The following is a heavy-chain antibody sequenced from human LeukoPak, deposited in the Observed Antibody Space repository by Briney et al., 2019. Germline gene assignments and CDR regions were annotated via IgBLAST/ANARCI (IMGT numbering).Heavy chain of an antibody. Sequence: SETLSLTCTVSGYSISSGYYWGWIRQPPGKGLEWIGSIYHSGSTYYNPSLKSRVTISVDTSKNQFSLKLSSVTAADTAVYYCARVPDCSSTSCTSPYWYFDLWGRGTLVTVSS. CDR3: ARVPDCSSTSCTSPYWYFDL. V-gene: IGHV4-38-2*02. D-gene: IGHD2-2*01. J-gene: IGHJ2*01. CDR2: IYHSGST. CDR1: GYSISSGYY.